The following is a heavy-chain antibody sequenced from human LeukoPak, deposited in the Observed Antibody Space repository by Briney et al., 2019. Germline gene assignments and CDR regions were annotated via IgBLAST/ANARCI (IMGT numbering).Heavy chain of an antibody. D-gene: IGHD2-21*01. CDR2: IYPGDSET. Sequence: GASLQISCRASGSLFTNYWIGWVRPLPGRGLEWMEIIYPGDSETRDSPSFQGQVTTAADKSISTAYLQWSRLEASDPAIYYCARHLHLVGYYMDVWGKGTTVTVSS. V-gene: IGHV5-51*01. J-gene: IGHJ6*03. CDR1: GSLFTNYW. CDR3: ARHLHLVGYYMDV.